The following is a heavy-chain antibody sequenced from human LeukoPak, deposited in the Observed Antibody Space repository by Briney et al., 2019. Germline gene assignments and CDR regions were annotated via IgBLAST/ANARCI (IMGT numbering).Heavy chain of an antibody. CDR1: GFSLYDYA. J-gene: IGHJ3*01. CDR2: ISWDSGNQ. V-gene: IGHV3-9*01. CDR3: VKDMGFDLLKDAFHV. D-gene: IGHD3-9*01. Sequence: GGSLRLSCVGSGFSLYDYAMHSVRQVPGKALGGGSSISWDSGNQAYKDSVKGRFNISRDNDKNSLYLQMNSLRHEDTALYYCVKDMGFDLLKDAFHVWGQGTLVTVSS.